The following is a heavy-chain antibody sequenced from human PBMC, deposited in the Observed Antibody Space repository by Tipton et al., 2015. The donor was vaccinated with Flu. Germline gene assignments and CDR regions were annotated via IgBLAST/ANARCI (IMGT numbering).Heavy chain of an antibody. CDR2: VRFDGSTD. Sequence: GSLRLSCAASGFAFSNYGMHWVRQAPGKGLEWVAYVRFDGSTDYHADSVKGRFTISRDNSKNTLYLQMNSLRAEDTAVYYCARGVGDYWYFDLWGRGTLVTVSS. CDR3: ARGVGDYWYFDL. V-gene: IGHV3-30*02. CDR1: GFAFSNYG. J-gene: IGHJ2*01. D-gene: IGHD4-17*01.